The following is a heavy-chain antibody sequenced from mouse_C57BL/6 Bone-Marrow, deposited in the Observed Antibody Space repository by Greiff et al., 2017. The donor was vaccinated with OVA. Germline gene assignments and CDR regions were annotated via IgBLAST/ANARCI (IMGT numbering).Heavy chain of an antibody. CDR3: AREGLRSY. CDR1: GYTFTSYW. Sequence: VQLQQSGAELVMPGASVKLSCKASGYTFTSYWMHWVKQRPGQGLEWIGEIDPSDSYTNYNQKFKGKSTLTVDKSSSTAYMQLISLTSEDSAVYYGAREGLRSYWGQGTLVTVSA. D-gene: IGHD2-4*01. V-gene: IGHV1-69*01. CDR2: IDPSDSYT. J-gene: IGHJ3*01.